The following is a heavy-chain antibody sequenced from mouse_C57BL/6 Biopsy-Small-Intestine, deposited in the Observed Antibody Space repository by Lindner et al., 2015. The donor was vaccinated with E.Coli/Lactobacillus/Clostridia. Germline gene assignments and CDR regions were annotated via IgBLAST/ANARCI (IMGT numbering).Heavy chain of an antibody. D-gene: IGHD2-12*01. J-gene: IGHJ2*01. CDR3: ARGDNSYYNYDLDY. V-gene: IGHV1-14*01. Sequence: VQLQESGAELAKPGASVKMSCKASGYTFPNYVLHWVKQKPGQGLEWIGYVNPYNDGTKYNENFKGKATLTSDKSSNTAYMELRSLTSEDSAVYYCARGDNSYYNYDLDYWGQGTTLTVSS. CDR2: VNPYNDGT. CDR1: GYTFPNYV.